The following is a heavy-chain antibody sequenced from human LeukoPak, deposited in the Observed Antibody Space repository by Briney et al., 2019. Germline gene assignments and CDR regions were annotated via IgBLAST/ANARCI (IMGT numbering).Heavy chain of an antibody. J-gene: IGHJ6*03. CDR1: GYTFSNFV. CDR2: ISAYNGNT. Sequence: ASVKVSCKASGYTFSNFVINWVRQAPGQGLEWMGWISAYNGNTNYAQKFQGRVTMTRNTSISTAYMELSSLRSEDTAVYYCARGNSYGSGSYYNWYYYSYYMDVWGKGTTVTISS. CDR3: ARGNSYGSGSYYNWYYYSYYMDV. D-gene: IGHD3-10*01. V-gene: IGHV1-8*02.